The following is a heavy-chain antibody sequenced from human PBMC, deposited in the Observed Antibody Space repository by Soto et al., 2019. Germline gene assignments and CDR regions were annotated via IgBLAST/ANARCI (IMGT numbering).Heavy chain of an antibody. J-gene: IGHJ4*02. V-gene: IGHV4-59*01. D-gene: IGHD3-22*01. CDR1: GGSISSYS. CDR3: ARLDNSGYYPDY. Sequence: ASETLSLTCTVSGGSISSYSWSWIRQPPGKGLEWIGYIYYSGGTNYNPSLKSRVTISLDTSKNHFSLKLSSVTTADTAVYYCARLDNSGYYPDYWGQGTQVTVSS. CDR2: IYYSGGT.